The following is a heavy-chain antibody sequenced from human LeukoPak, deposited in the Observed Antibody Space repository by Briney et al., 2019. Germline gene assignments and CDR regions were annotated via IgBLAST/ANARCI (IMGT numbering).Heavy chain of an antibody. Sequence: ASVKVSCKASGYSFITYFIHWMRQAPGQGLEWMGWINPHNGDIKYAQKFHGRVSMTKDTPINTVYMELSSLISDDTAVYYCARSDFWSTISPHWFDPWGQGTLVTVSS. CDR2: INPHNGDI. CDR3: ARSDFWSTISPHWFDP. CDR1: GYSFITYF. V-gene: IGHV1-2*02. J-gene: IGHJ5*02. D-gene: IGHD3-3*01.